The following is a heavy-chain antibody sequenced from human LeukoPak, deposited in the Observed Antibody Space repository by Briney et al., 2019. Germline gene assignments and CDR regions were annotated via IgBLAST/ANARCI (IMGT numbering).Heavy chain of an antibody. V-gene: IGHV3-21*01. CDR2: ISSSSSYI. CDR3: ARSPGYSREIDY. CDR1: GFTFSSYS. J-gene: IGHJ4*02. Sequence: GGSLRLSCAAPGFTFSSYSMNWVRQAPGKGLEWVSSISSSSSYIYYADSVKGRFTISRDNAKNSLYLQMNSLRAEDTAVYYCARSPGYSREIDYWGQGTLVTVSS. D-gene: IGHD6-13*01.